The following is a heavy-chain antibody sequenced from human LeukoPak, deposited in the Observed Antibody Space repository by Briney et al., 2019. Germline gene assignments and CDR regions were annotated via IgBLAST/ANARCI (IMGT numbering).Heavy chain of an antibody. CDR2: IYSGGST. V-gene: IGHV3-NL1*01. J-gene: IGHJ3*02. Sequence: PGGSLRLSCAASGFTFDDYGMHWVRQAPGKGLEWVSVIYSGGSTYYADSVKCRFTISRDNSKNTLYLQMNSLKTEDTAVYYCTTKGPHVLRFLEWPLADAFDIWGQGTMVTVSS. D-gene: IGHD3-3*01. CDR3: TTKGPHVLRFLEWPLADAFDI. CDR1: GFTFDDYG.